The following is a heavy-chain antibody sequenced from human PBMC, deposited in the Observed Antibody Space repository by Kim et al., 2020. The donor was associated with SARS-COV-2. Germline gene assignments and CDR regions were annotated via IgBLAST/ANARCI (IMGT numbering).Heavy chain of an antibody. J-gene: IGHJ4*02. D-gene: IGHD3-10*01. V-gene: IGHV1-46*01. Sequence: AKRFRGRVTIGRDTATSTCYMELSSLRSEDTAVYYCARDRGFGELLLSYWGQGTLVTVSS. CDR3: ARDRGFGELLLSY.